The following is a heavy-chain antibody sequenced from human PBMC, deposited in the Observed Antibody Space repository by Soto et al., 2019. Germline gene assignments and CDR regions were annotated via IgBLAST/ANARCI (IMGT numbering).Heavy chain of an antibody. CDR3: AIAIAFRDVYNRRHNGMDV. V-gene: IGHV1-8*01. J-gene: IGHJ6*02. CDR2: MNPNSGNT. Sequence: QVQLVQSGAEGKKPGASVKVSCKASGYTFSSYDINWVRQATGQVLEWMGWMNPNSGNTAYGQKFQGRVIMTTNTSTSTAYMDLSSLRSEDTAVYYCAIAIAFRDVYNRRHNGMDVWGQGTTVTVSS. CDR1: GYTFSSYD. D-gene: IGHD1-1*01.